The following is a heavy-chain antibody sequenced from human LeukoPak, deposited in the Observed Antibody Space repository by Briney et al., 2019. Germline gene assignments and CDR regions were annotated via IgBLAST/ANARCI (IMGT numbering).Heavy chain of an antibody. CDR2: IKQDGSEK. V-gene: IGHV3-7*01. J-gene: IGHJ4*02. CDR3: ARAPPHYYDSSGMPDY. D-gene: IGHD3-22*01. Sequence: GGSLRLSRAASGFTFSSYWMSWVRQAPGKGLEWVANIKQDGSEKYYVDSVKGRFTISRDNAKNSLYLQMNSLRAEDTAVYYCARAPPHYYDSSGMPDYWGQGTLVTVSS. CDR1: GFTFSSYW.